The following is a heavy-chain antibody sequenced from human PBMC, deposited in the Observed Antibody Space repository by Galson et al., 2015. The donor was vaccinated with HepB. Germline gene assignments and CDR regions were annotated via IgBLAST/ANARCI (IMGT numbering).Heavy chain of an antibody. J-gene: IGHJ6*02. CDR3: TTDRVGSRWRDYYYGMDV. Sequence: SLRLSCAASGFTFSNAWMSWVRQAPGKGLEWVGRIKSKTDSGTTDYAAPVKGRFTISRDDSKNTLYLQMNSLKTEDTAVYYCTTDRVGSRWRDYYYGMDVWGQGTTVTVSS. CDR2: IKSKTDSGTT. V-gene: IGHV3-15*01. CDR1: GFTFSNAW. D-gene: IGHD6-13*01.